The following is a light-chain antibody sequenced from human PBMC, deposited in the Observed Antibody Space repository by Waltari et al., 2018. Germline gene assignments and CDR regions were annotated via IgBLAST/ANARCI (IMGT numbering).Light chain of an antibody. Sequence: IVFTQSPGSLSVSPGERGTLSCRASQRVGRFLAWYQQKPGQAPRLLIYCASTRATGIPDRFSGSGSGTDFSLTISRLEPEDLAVYYCQKYDRFPGTFGQGTKVEI. CDR1: QRVGRF. CDR2: CAS. CDR3: QKYDRFPGT. J-gene: IGKJ1*01. V-gene: IGKV3-20*01.